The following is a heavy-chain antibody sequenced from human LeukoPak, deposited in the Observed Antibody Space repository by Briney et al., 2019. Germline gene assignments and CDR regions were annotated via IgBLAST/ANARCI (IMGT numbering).Heavy chain of an antibody. Sequence: PGGSLRLSCAASGFTFSSYAMSWVRQAPGKGLEWVSAISGSGGSTYYADSVKGRFTISRDNSKNTLYLQMNSLRAEDTAVYYCAKDSSITIFGVVHDAFDIWGQGTMVTVSS. D-gene: IGHD3-3*01. CDR2: ISGSGGST. V-gene: IGHV3-23*01. CDR3: AKDSSITIFGVVHDAFDI. CDR1: GFTFSSYA. J-gene: IGHJ3*02.